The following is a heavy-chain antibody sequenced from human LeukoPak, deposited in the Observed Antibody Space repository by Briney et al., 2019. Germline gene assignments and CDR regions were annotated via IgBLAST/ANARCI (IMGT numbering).Heavy chain of an antibody. CDR2: IYYSGST. CDR1: GGSISSGDYY. CDR3: ARGLLLYWYFDL. J-gene: IGHJ2*01. Sequence: SETLSLTCTVSGGSISSGDYYWSWIRQPPGQGLEWIGYIYYSGSTYYNPSLKSRVTISVDTSKNQFSLKLSSVTAADTAVYYCARGLLLYWYFDLWGRGTLVTVSS. D-gene: IGHD2-15*01. V-gene: IGHV4-30-4*01.